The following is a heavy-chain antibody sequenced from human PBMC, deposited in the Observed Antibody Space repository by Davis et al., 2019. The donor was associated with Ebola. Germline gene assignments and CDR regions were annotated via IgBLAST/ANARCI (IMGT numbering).Heavy chain of an antibody. CDR2: IKTDGRAP. CDR3: AREGVTMVRGGRFGYYGRDV. CDR1: GFTLSSYR. Sequence: GESLKIPCAASGFTLSSYRMSCVRQAPGKGLEWVANIKTDGRAPYYVDSVKARFTISRDNSKNALYLQMNSLRAEDTAVYYCAREGVTMVRGGRFGYYGRDVWGQGTTVTVSS. J-gene: IGHJ6*02. D-gene: IGHD3-10*01. V-gene: IGHV3-7*01.